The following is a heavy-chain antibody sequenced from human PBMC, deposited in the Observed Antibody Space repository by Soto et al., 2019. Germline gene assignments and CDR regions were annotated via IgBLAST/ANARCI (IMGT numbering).Heavy chain of an antibody. CDR2: IYDSGST. CDR3: ARVKYHDISYYLDH. Sequence: PSETLALTCAVSGYSISSSNWWGWIRQPPGKGLEWIGYIYDSGSTYYNPSLKSRVTMSVDRSKNQFSLKLSSVTAVDTAVYYCARVKYHDISYYLDHWGQGTLVTVSS. D-gene: IGHD3-22*01. J-gene: IGHJ4*02. CDR1: GYSISSSNW. V-gene: IGHV4-28*03.